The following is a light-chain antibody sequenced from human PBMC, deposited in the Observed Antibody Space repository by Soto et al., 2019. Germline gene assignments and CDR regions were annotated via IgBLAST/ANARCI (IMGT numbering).Light chain of an antibody. CDR2: EVS. CDR3: CSHVGTTPPQWV. V-gene: IGLV2-23*02. J-gene: IGLJ3*02. Sequence: QSVLTQPASVSGSPGQSITISCTGTSSDVGTYNLVSWYQQHPGKAPKLMIFEVSKRPSGVSNSFSGTKSGNTASLTISGLQAEDEADYYCCSHVGTTPPQWVFGGGTKVTVL. CDR1: SSDVGTYNL.